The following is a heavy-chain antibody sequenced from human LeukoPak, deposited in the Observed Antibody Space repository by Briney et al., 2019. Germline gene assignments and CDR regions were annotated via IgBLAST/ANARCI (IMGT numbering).Heavy chain of an antibody. CDR3: LRGDRRDY. CDR2: IDSSGGYI. CDR1: GFTFNTYS. Sequence: AGGSLRLSCAASGFTFNTYSMNWARQAPGKGLEWVSPIDSSGGYIFYADSGKGRFIIARDNAKDSLYLQMNSLRVEDTAVYYCLRGDRRDYWGQGTLVTVSS. J-gene: IGHJ4*02. V-gene: IGHV3-21*06.